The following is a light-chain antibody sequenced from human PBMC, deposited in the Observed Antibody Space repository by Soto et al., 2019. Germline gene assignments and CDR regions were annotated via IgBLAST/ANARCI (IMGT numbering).Light chain of an antibody. CDR1: QSISSW. V-gene: IGKV1-5*01. CDR2: DAS. CDR3: QPYAADRRS. J-gene: IGKJ4*01. Sequence: VRKTEASGTRVAFVGDRITITKRASQSISSWLAWYQQKPGKAPKLLIFDASSLEGGVPSRFSGSGLGTDVTRMSSRQSRYDFATYYGQPYAADRRSIGGGTKVDIK.